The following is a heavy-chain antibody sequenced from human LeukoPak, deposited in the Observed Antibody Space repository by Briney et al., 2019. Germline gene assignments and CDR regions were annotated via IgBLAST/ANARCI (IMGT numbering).Heavy chain of an antibody. CDR1: GHTLSDLS. CDR3: ATDVIGLIKIVRRPFDI. V-gene: IGHV1-24*01. J-gene: IGHJ3*02. Sequence: ASVKVSCKLSGHTLSDLSMHWVRQAPGRGLEWMGGFDPEHGEIVHAQKFQGRITLTEDTSTDTAYMNLSSLTSDDTAVYYCATDVIGLIKIVRRPFDIWGPGTMLTVSS. CDR2: FDPEHGEI. D-gene: IGHD2-21*01.